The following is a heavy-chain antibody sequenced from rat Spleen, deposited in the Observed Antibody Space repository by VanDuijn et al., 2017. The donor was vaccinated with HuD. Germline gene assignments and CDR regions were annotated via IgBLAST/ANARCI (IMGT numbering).Heavy chain of an antibody. V-gene: IGHV5-25*01. J-gene: IGHJ2*01. CDR1: GFTFSNYY. CDR3: TRADYGGYYFDY. D-gene: IGHD1-11*01. CDR2: ITPGGDNS. Sequence: EVQLVESGGGLVQPGTSMKLSCAASGFTFSNYYMAWVRQAPTKGLEWVASITPGGDNSYYPDSVKGRFTISRDNAKSTLYLQMNSLRSEDTATYYCTRADYGGYYFDYWGQGVMVTVSS.